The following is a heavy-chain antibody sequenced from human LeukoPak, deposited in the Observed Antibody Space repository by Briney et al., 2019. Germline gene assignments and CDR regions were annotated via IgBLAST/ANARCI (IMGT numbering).Heavy chain of an antibody. D-gene: IGHD6-13*01. CDR2: INHSGST. J-gene: IGHJ6*02. Sequence: PSETLSLTCAVYGGSFSGYYWSWLRQPPGKGLEWIGEINHSGSTNYNPSLKSRVTISVDTSKNQFSLKLSSVTAADTAVYYCARGPSSWSNYYYGMDVWGQGTTVTVSS. V-gene: IGHV4-34*01. CDR3: ARGPSSWSNYYYGMDV. CDR1: GGSFSGYY.